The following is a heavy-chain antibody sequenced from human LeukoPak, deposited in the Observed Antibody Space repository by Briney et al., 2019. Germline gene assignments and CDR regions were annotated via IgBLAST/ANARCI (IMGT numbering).Heavy chain of an antibody. D-gene: IGHD5-18*01. J-gene: IGHJ4*02. CDR3: AKGYSYGSYYFDY. V-gene: IGHV3-33*06. Sequence: GGSLRLSCAASGFTFSSYGMHWVRQAPGKGLEWVAVIWYDGSNKYYADSVKGRFTISRDNSKNTLYLQTNSLRAEDTAVYYCAKGYSYGSYYFDYWGQGTLVTVSS. CDR1: GFTFSSYG. CDR2: IWYDGSNK.